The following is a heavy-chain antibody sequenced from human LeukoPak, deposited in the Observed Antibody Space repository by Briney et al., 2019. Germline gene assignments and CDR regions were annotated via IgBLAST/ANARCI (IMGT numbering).Heavy chain of an antibody. Sequence: ASVKVSCKASGYTFTGYYMHWVRQAPGQGLEWMGWINTNTGNPTYAQGFTGRFVFSLDTSVSTAYLQISSLKAEDTAVYYCARESLNHYYDSSGFNYWGQGTLVTVSS. CDR1: GYTFTGYY. V-gene: IGHV7-4-1*02. CDR3: ARESLNHYYDSSGFNY. CDR2: INTNTGNP. D-gene: IGHD3-22*01. J-gene: IGHJ4*02.